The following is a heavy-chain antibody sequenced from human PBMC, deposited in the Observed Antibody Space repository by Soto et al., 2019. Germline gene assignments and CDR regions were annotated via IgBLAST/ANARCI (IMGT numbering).Heavy chain of an antibody. CDR3: ARDFTASHDSSGYFWYDP. Sequence: AASVKVSCKASGGTFSSYAISWVRQAPGQGLEWMGGIIPIFGTANYAQKFQGRVTITADKSTSTAYMELSSLRSEDTAVYYCARDFTASHDSSGYFWYDPWGQGTLVTVSS. V-gene: IGHV1-69*06. CDR2: IIPIFGTA. CDR1: GGTFSSYA. J-gene: IGHJ5*02. D-gene: IGHD3-22*01.